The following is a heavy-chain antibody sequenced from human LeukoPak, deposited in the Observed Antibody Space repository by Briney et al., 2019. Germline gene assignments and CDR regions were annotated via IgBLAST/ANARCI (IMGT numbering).Heavy chain of an antibody. J-gene: IGHJ5*02. CDR1: GGSFSGYY. V-gene: IGHV4-34*01. D-gene: IGHD3-3*01. CDR3: ARAANTRDFRSGYSTTNWFDP. Sequence: SETLSLTCAVYGGSFSGYYWSWIRQPPGKGLEWIGEINHSGSTNYNPSLKSRVTISVDTSKNQFSLKLSSVTAVDTAVCYCARAANTRDFRSGYSTTNWFDPWGQGTLVTVSS. CDR2: INHSGST.